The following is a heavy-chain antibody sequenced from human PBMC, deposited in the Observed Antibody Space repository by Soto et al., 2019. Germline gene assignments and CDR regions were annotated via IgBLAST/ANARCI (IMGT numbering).Heavy chain of an antibody. V-gene: IGHV3-30*18. CDR2: MSYDGNNQ. CDR3: AKALGELSPESFDY. CDR1: GFTFSSYA. J-gene: IGHJ4*02. Sequence: QVQLVESGGGVVQPGRSLRLSCAASGFTFSSYAMHWVRQAPGKGLEWVAIMSYDGNNQYYADSVKGRFTISRDNFKNTLPLQMNSLRAEDTAVYYCAKALGELSPESFDYWGQGLLVTVSS. D-gene: IGHD3-16*02.